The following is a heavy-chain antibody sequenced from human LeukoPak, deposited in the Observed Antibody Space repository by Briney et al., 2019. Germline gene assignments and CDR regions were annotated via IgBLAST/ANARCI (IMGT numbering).Heavy chain of an antibody. CDR2: VSYEGTIK. CDR3: AREKFES. CDR1: GFIFGDYA. Sequence: GGSLRLSCTTSGFIFGDYAMHWVRQAPGKGLDWVAVVSYEGTIKYYSDSAKGRFTISRDNSNNIISLQMNNLTTDDTATYYCAREKFESWGQGTLVTVSP. V-gene: IGHV3-30*14. J-gene: IGHJ5*01.